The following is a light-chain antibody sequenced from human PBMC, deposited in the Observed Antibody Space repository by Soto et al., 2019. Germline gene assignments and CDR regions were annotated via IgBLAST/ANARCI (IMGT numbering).Light chain of an antibody. Sequence: DIQLTQSPSFLSASVGDRVTITCRASQSISSYLNWYQQKPGKAPKLLIYAASSLQSGVPSRFSGSGSGTDFTLTISSLQPEDFATYYCQQSYSTPWKFGQGTKVDIK. J-gene: IGKJ1*01. CDR2: AAS. V-gene: IGKV1-39*01. CDR1: QSISSY. CDR3: QQSYSTPWK.